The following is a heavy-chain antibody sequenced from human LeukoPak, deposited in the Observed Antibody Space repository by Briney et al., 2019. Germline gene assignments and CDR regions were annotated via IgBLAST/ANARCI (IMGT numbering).Heavy chain of an antibody. CDR1: GGSISSSSYY. D-gene: IGHD2-2*02. J-gene: IGHJ4*02. Sequence: PSETLSLTCTVSGGSISSSSYYWGWIRQPPGKGLEWIGSIYYSGSTYYHPSLKSRVTISVDTSKNQFSLKLSSVTAADTAVYYCAREQIGRYTIDYWGQGTLVTVSS. CDR2: IYYSGST. CDR3: AREQIGRYTIDY. V-gene: IGHV4-39*07.